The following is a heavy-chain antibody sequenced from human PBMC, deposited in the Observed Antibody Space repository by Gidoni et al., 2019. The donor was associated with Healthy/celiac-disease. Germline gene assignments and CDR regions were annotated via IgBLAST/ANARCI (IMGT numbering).Heavy chain of an antibody. Sequence: QLQLQESGPGLVKPSETLSLTGTVSGGSISSSSYYWGWIRQPPGKGLEWIGSIYYSGSTYYNPSLKSRVTISVDTSKNQFSLKLSSVTAADTAVYYCARQVLAAGNGVFDYWGQGTLVTVSS. V-gene: IGHV4-39*01. CDR1: GGSISSSSYY. D-gene: IGHD6-13*01. J-gene: IGHJ4*02. CDR2: IYYSGST. CDR3: ARQVLAAGNGVFDY.